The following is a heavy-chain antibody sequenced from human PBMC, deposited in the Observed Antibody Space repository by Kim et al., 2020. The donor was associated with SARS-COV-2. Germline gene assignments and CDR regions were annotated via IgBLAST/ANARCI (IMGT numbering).Heavy chain of an antibody. Sequence: GGSLRLSCAASGFTFSNAWMSWVRQAPGKGLEWVGRIKSKTDGGTTDYAAPVKGRFTISRDDSKNTLYLQMNSLKTEDTAVYYCTTDGWGYIWQVYYMDVWGKGTTVTVSS. J-gene: IGHJ6*03. D-gene: IGHD6-13*01. V-gene: IGHV3-15*01. CDR3: TTDGWGYIWQVYYMDV. CDR1: GFTFSNAW. CDR2: IKSKTDGGTT.